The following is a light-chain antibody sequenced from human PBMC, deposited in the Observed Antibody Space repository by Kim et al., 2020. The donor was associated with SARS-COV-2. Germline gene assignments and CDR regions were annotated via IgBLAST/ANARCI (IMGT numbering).Light chain of an antibody. J-gene: IGLJ3*02. CDR3: QTWGTGMV. V-gene: IGLV4-69*01. CDR2: LNSDGSH. CDR1: SGHNSED. Sequence: GASVKLTCTLSSGHNSEDSAWHQQQTEKGARYLMKLNSDGSHSKGDGSPDRFSGSSSGAERYLTISSLQSEDEADYYCQTWGTGMVFGGGTKLTVL.